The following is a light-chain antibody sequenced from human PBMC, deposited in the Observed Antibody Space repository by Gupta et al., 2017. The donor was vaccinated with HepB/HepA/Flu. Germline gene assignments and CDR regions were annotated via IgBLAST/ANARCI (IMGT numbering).Light chain of an antibody. Sequence: QSALTQPASVSGSPGQSITISCTGTSSDVGTYNLVSWYQQHPGKAPKLMIYEVNKWPSGFSNRFSGSKSGNTASLIISGLQAEDEADYYCCSYAGGSTVVFGGGTKLTVL. CDR3: CSYAGGSTVV. CDR2: EVN. J-gene: IGLJ2*01. CDR1: SSDVGTYNL. V-gene: IGLV2-23*02.